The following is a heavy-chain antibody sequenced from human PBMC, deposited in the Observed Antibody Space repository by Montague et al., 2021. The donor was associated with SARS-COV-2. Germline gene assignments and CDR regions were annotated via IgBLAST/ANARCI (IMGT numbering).Heavy chain of an antibody. V-gene: IGHV4-61*02. CDR2: LSISGST. CDR1: GGSISSGSYY. CDR3: AGDIAVAGQFDY. D-gene: IGHD6-19*01. Sequence: TLSLTCTVSGGSISSGSYYWSWIRPPAGKGLEWIGRLSISGSTNYYPSLKSRVPISVDTSKNQFSLKLSSVTAADTAVYYCAGDIAVAGQFDYWGQGTLVTVSS. J-gene: IGHJ4*02.